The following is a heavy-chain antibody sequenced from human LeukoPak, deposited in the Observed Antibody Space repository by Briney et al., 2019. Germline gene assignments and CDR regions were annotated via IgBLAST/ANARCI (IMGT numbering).Heavy chain of an antibody. J-gene: IGHJ4*02. CDR1: GFTFSSYA. V-gene: IGHV3-23*01. D-gene: IGHD3-22*01. CDR2: ISGSGGST. CDR3: AKDPRGYYELSDFDY. Sequence: GGSLRLSCAASGFTFSSYAMSWVRQAPGKGLEWVSAISGSGGSTYYADSVRGRFTISRDNSKSTLYLQMNSLRAEDTAVYYCAKDPRGYYELSDFDYWGQGTLVTVSS.